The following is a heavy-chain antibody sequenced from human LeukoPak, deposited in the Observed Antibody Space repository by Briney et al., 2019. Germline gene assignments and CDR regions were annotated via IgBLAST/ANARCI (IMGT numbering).Heavy chain of an antibody. CDR3: ARDRDGGATNAFDI. V-gene: IGHV3-23*01. D-gene: IGHD1-26*01. J-gene: IGHJ3*02. CDR1: GFTFSSYA. Sequence: HSGGSLRLSCAASGFTFSSYAMSWVRQAPGKGLEWVSAISGSGGSTYYADSVKGRFTISRDNSKNTLYLQMGSLRAEDMAVYYCARDRDGGATNAFDIWGQGTMVTVSS. CDR2: ISGSGGST.